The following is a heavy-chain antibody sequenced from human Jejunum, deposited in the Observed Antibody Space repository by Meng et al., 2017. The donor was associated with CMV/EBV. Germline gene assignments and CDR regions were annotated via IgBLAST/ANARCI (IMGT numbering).Heavy chain of an antibody. J-gene: IGHJ4*02. CDR3: ARGYCSSSSCGRGGRFDY. Sequence: SILSSYWGSWVRQAPGKGLEWIGEIHHSGRTNFTPSLKSRVSISVDKSKNEFSLSVTSVTAADTAVYFCARGYCSSSSCGRGGRFDYWGQGTLVTVSS. CDR1: SILSSYW. D-gene: IGHD2-2*01. V-gene: IGHV4-4*01. CDR2: IHHSGRT.